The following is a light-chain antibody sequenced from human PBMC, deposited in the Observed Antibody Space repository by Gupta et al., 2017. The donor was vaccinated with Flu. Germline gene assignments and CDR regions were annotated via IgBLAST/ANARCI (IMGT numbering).Light chain of an antibody. J-gene: IGLJ1*01. V-gene: IGLV2-14*01. CDR1: RSYVGGYNY. CDR3: SSYTSTTTYV. Sequence: QSALTHPASVSVSPGQSITISCTGTRSYVGGYNYVSWYQQHPGKAPKLMIYEVSNRPSGVSSRFSGSKSGNTASLTMSGLQAEDEDDDYCSSYTSTTTYVFGTGTKVTVL. CDR2: EVS.